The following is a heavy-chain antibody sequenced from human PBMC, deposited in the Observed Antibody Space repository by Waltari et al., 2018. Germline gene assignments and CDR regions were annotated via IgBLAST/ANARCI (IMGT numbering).Heavy chain of an antibody. CDR1: GGTFSSYA. J-gene: IGHJ5*02. CDR3: ARDPTYCGGDCYAAGFDP. CDR2: IIPIFGTA. Sequence: QVQLVQSGAEVKKPGSSVKVSCKASGGTFSSYAISWVRQAPGPGLEWMGRIIPIFGTANYAQKFQGRVTITADKSTSTAYMELSSLRSEDTAVYYCARDPTYCGGDCYAAGFDPWGQGTLVTVSS. D-gene: IGHD2-21*01. V-gene: IGHV1-69*08.